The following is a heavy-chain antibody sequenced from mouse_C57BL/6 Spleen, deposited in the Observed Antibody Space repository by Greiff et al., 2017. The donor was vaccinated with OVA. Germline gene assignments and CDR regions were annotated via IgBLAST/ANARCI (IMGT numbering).Heavy chain of an antibody. Sequence: QVQLQQSGAELARPGASVKLSCKASGYTFTSYGISWVKQRTGQGLEWIGEIYPRSGNTYYNEKFKGKATLTADKSSSTAYMELRSLTSEDSAVYFCARSYYSNPYYYAMDYWGQGTSVTVSS. CDR1: GYTFTSYG. D-gene: IGHD2-5*01. CDR3: ARSYYSNPYYYAMDY. V-gene: IGHV1-81*01. CDR2: IYPRSGNT. J-gene: IGHJ4*01.